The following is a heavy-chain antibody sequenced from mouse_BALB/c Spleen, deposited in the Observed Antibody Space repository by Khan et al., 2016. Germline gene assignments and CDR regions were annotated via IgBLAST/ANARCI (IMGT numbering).Heavy chain of an antibody. J-gene: IGHJ2*01. CDR2: INPSTGYT. Sequence: QIQLVQSGAELAKPGASVKMSCKASGYTFTSYWMHWVKQRPGQGLEWIGYINPSTGYTEYNQKFKDKATLTADKSSSTAYMQLSILTSEDSAVYYCARRFITTVVTSYFDYWGQGTTLTVSS. CDR1: GYTFTSYW. CDR3: ARRFITTVVTSYFDY. V-gene: IGHV1-7*01. D-gene: IGHD1-1*01.